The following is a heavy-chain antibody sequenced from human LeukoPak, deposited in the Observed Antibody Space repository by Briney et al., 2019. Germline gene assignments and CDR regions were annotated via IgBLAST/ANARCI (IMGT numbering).Heavy chain of an antibody. CDR2: IYSGGSS. CDR3: ASLIYDSSGYYFGK. J-gene: IGHJ4*02. Sequence: SETLSLTCSVSGGSLSGIYWSWIRQPPGKGLEWIGDIYSGGSSSYNPSLKSRVTISVDTSKNQFSLKLSSVTAADTAVYYCASLIYDSSGYYFGKWGQGTLVTVSS. CDR1: GGSLSGIY. V-gene: IGHV4-59*08. D-gene: IGHD3-22*01.